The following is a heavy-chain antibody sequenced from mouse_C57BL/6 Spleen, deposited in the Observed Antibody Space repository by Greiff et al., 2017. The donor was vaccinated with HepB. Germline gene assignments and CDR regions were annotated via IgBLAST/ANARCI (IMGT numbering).Heavy chain of an antibody. CDR1: GFTFSSYG. V-gene: IGHV5-6*01. Sequence: EVQVVESGGDLVKPGGSLKLSCAASGFTFSSYGMSWVRQTPDKRLEWVATISSGGSYTYYPDSVKGRFTISRDNAKNTLYLQMSSLKSEDTAMYYCARHGDYDDGPWFAYWGQGTLVTVSA. CDR3: ARHGDYDDGPWFAY. D-gene: IGHD2-4*01. CDR2: ISSGGSYT. J-gene: IGHJ3*01.